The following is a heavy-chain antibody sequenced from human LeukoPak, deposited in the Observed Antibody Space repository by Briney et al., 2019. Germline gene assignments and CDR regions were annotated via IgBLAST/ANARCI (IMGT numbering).Heavy chain of an antibody. CDR1: GGSISRYY. Sequence: PSETLSLTCTVSGGSISRYYWSWIRQPPGKGLEWIGYIYYSGSTNYNPSLKSRVTVSVHTSKNQFSLNLTSVTAAHTAVYYCASLGGYYFDYWGQGTLVAVSS. J-gene: IGHJ4*02. V-gene: IGHV4-59*01. CDR2: IYYSGST. D-gene: IGHD3-22*01. CDR3: ASLGGYYFDY.